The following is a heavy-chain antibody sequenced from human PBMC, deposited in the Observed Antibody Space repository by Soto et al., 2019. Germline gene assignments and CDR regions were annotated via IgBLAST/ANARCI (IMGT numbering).Heavy chain of an antibody. D-gene: IGHD6-19*01. Sequence: EVQLVESGGDLIQGGGSLRLSCAASGFTFSRYWMHWVRQVPGKGLVWVSRIHGDGSDTSYADSVRGRFTISRDNAKNTLHLQMNSLKVEDTAVYYCARGWPAVGASGVFDNWGQGTMVTVSS. CDR3: ARGWPAVGASGVFDN. V-gene: IGHV3-74*01. CDR1: GFTFSRYW. J-gene: IGHJ3*02. CDR2: IHGDGSDT.